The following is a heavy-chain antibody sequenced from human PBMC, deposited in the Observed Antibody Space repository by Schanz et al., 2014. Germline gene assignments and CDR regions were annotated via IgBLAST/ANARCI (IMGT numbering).Heavy chain of an antibody. V-gene: IGHV1-3*04. CDR2: IYTGSGDT. CDR3: ARGIGGYGANNYFDY. CDR1: EYSFTSYS. D-gene: IGHD5-12*01. Sequence: QVQLVQSGAEVKKPGASVKVSCKASEYSFTSYSMHWVRQAPGQRLEWMGWIYTGSGDTKYSQNFQGRVTITRDTSASTAYMELSSLRSEDTAVYSCARGIGGYGANNYFDYWGQGTLVTVSS. J-gene: IGHJ4*02.